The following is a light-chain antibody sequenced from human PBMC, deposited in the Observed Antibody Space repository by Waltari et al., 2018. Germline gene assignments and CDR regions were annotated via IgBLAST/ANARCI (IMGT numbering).Light chain of an antibody. CDR2: GIS. V-gene: IGKV3-20*01. J-gene: IGKJ2*01. CDR1: QRVSSTY. CDR3: KQYGSSPPMYT. Sequence: EIVLTQSPGTLSLSPGERATLSCRASQRVSSTYLAWYQHKPGQAPRLLIYGISIRATGVPSRFSGSGSGTDFTLTIRRLEAEDSAVYYCKQYGSSPPMYTFGQGTKLEIK.